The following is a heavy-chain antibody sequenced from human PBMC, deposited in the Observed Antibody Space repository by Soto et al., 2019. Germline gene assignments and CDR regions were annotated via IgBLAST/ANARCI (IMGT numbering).Heavy chain of an antibody. Sequence: GGSLRLSCAASGFTFSSYGMHWVRQAPGKGLEWVAVISYDGSNKYYADSVKGRFTISRDNSKNTLYLQMNSLRAEDTAVYYCEKGAVWGSYRFPLAYWGQGTLVTVSS. D-gene: IGHD3-16*02. CDR3: EKGAVWGSYRFPLAY. J-gene: IGHJ4*02. CDR2: ISYDGSNK. CDR1: GFTFSSYG. V-gene: IGHV3-30*18.